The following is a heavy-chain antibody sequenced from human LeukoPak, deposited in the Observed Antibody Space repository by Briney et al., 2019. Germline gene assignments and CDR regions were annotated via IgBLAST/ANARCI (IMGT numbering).Heavy chain of an antibody. V-gene: IGHV1-46*01. CDR1: GYTFTSYY. CDR3: ARPIELPAAIRDDDYYYYYGMDV. CDR2: INPSGGST. Sequence: GASVKVSCKASGYTFTSYYMHWVRQAPGQGLEWMGIINPSGGSTSYAQKFQGRVTMTRDTSTSTVYMELSSLRSEDTAVYYCARPIELPAAIRDDDYYYYYGMDVWGQGTTVIVSS. J-gene: IGHJ6*02. D-gene: IGHD2-2*02.